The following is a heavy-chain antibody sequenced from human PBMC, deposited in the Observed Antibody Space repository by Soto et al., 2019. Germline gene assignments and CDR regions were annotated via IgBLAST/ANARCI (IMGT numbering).Heavy chain of an antibody. CDR2: IIPILGIA. J-gene: IGHJ4*02. D-gene: IGHD2-2*01. CDR3: ARSVAVPAAPDY. Sequence: GASVKVSCKASGYTFTSYGINWVRQAPGQGLEWMGRIIPILGIANYAQKFQGRVTITRDTSASTAYMELSSLRSEDTAVYYCARSVAVPAAPDYWGQGTLVTVSS. V-gene: IGHV1-69*04. CDR1: GYTFTSYG.